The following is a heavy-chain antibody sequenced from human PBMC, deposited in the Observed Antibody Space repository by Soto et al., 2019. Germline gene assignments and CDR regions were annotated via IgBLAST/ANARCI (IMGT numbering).Heavy chain of an antibody. V-gene: IGHV1-18*01. D-gene: IGHD2-15*01. CDR3: ARGYCSGGSCYTGWFDP. J-gene: IGHJ5*02. CDR2: ISGYNGNT. Sequence: ASVKVSCKASGYTFTSYGISWVRQAPGQGLEWMGWISGYNGNTNYAQKLQGRVTMTKDTSTSTANMELRSLRSDDTAVYYCARGYCSGGSCYTGWFDPWGQGTLVTSPQ. CDR1: GYTFTSYG.